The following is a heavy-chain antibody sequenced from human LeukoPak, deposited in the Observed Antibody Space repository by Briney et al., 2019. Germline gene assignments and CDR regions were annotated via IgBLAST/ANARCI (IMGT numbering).Heavy chain of an antibody. CDR1: GYTFTSYY. Sequence: GASVKVSCKASGYTFTSYYMHWVRQAPGQGLEWVGLINPTGTTTLYAQKFQGRVTLTRDMSTSTDYMELRSLKSEDTAVYYCARDNSVGDIAWWFDPWGQGTRVTVSS. CDR3: ARDNSVGDIAWWFDP. J-gene: IGHJ5*02. D-gene: IGHD3-10*01. V-gene: IGHV1-46*01. CDR2: INPTGTTT.